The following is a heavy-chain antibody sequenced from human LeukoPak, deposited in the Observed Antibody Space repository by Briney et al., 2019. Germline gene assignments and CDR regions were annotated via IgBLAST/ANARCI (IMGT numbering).Heavy chain of an antibody. V-gene: IGHV3-74*01. CDR1: GFTFSSYA. J-gene: IGHJ4*02. D-gene: IGHD6-13*01. Sequence: PGGSLRLSCAASGFTFSSYAMHWVRQAPGKGLVWVSRINSDGSSTSYADSVKGRFTISRDNAKNTLYLQMNSLRAEDTAVYYCARSYGSSWYHYWXQXTLVTVSS. CDR3: ARSYGSSWYHY. CDR2: INSDGSST.